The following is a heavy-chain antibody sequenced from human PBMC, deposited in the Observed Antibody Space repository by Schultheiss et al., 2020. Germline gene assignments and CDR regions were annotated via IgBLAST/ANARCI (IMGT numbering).Heavy chain of an antibody. CDR1: GFTFSNYG. V-gene: IGHV3-23*01. Sequence: WGSMRLSCAASGFTFSNYGMNWVRQAPGQGLEWVSAISGSGGSTYYADSVKGRFTISRDNSKNTLYLQMNSLRAEDTAVYYCASKADYGGNVYFEYWGQGTLVTVSS. D-gene: IGHD4-23*01. J-gene: IGHJ4*02. CDR2: ISGSGGST. CDR3: ASKADYGGNVYFEY.